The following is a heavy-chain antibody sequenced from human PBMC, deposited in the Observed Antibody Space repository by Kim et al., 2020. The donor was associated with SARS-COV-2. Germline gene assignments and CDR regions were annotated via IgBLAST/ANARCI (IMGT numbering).Heavy chain of an antibody. CDR3: ARINSGWGFDS. J-gene: IGHJ4*02. CDR2: IKPDGSEK. V-gene: IGHV3-7*03. D-gene: IGHD6-19*01. CDR1: GIAFSGYW. Sequence: GGSLRLSCTASGIAFSGYWMTWVRQAPGKGLEWVATIKPDGSEKYYVDSVKGRFNISRDDAKNSLYLQMNYLGVEDTALYYCARINSGWGFDSWGQGTLMTVCS.